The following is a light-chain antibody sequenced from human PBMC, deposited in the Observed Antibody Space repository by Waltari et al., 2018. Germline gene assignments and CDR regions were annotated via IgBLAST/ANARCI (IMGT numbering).Light chain of an antibody. J-gene: IGKJ4*01. CDR2: GAS. CDR3: QQATSLPLT. V-gene: IGKV1-12*01. CDR1: QAISGW. Sequence: DIQMTQSPSSVSASVGDRVIITCRASQAISGWLAWYQQKPGRDPNLLIYGASSLHNGVPSRFSGSGSGTDFTLTISSLQPEDFAIYYCQQATSLPLTFGGGTRVEIK.